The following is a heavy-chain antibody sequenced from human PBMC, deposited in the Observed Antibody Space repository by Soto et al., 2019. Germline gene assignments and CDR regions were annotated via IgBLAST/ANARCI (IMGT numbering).Heavy chain of an antibody. Sequence: QVQLVESGGGVVQPGRSLRLSCAASGFTFSSYAMHWVRQAPGKGLEWVAVISYDGSNKYYADSVKGRFTISRDNSKNTLYLQMNSLRAEDTAVYYCARDFDYDFWSCTNRNFDYWGQGTLVTVSS. J-gene: IGHJ4*02. CDR3: ARDFDYDFWSCTNRNFDY. D-gene: IGHD3-3*01. CDR2: ISYDGSNK. V-gene: IGHV3-30-3*01. CDR1: GFTFSSYA.